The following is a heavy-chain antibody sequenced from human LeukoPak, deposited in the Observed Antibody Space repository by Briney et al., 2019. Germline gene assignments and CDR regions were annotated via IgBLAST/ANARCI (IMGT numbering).Heavy chain of an antibody. D-gene: IGHD3-22*01. Sequence: PGGSLRLSCAASGFTFSDHYMDWVRQAPGKGLEWVGRTRNKANSYITEYAASVKGRFTISRDDSQNSLYLQMNSLKTEDTAVYYCARVRYYDSSGPNDAFDIWGQGTMVTVSS. CDR2: TRNKANSYIT. CDR1: GFTFSDHY. V-gene: IGHV3-72*01. J-gene: IGHJ3*02. CDR3: ARVRYYDSSGPNDAFDI.